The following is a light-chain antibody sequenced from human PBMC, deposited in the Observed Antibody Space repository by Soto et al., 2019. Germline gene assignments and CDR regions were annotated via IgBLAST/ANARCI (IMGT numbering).Light chain of an antibody. CDR3: QQYTEYPYT. Sequence: DIQMTQSPFTVSASVGDRVTITCRASQSIHHWLAWFQQKPGRAPRLMMYMASTLESGVPARFSGNMSGTEFTLTISSLQPDDFATYYCQQYTEYPYTFGRGTKLEIK. CDR2: MAS. CDR1: QSIHHW. J-gene: IGKJ2*01. V-gene: IGKV1-5*03.